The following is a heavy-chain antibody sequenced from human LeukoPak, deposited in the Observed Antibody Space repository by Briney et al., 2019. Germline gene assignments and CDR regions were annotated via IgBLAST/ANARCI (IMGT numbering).Heavy chain of an antibody. CDR3: ARFSKRAGVDY. V-gene: IGHV4-34*01. Sequence: PSETLSLTCAVYGGSFSGYYWSWIRQPPGKGLEWIGEINHSGSTNYNPSLKSRVTISVDTSKNQFSLKLSSVTAADTAVYYCARFSKRAGVDYWGQGTLVTVSS. CDR2: INHSGST. CDR1: GGSFSGYY. J-gene: IGHJ4*02. D-gene: IGHD2/OR15-2a*01.